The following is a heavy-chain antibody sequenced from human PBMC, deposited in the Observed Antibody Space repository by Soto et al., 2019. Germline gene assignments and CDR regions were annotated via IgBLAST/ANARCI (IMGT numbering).Heavy chain of an antibody. CDR3: AKDSIPRQGEQWAVSLGWYVDL. Sequence: EVQLLESGGGLVQPGGSLRLSCAASGFTFSSYAMSWVRQAPGKGLEWVSAISGSGGSTYYADSVKGRFTISRDNSKNTQQLQMNGLRAEDAAVSYCAKDSIPRQGEQWAVSLGWYVDLWGRGTLVTVSS. CDR2: ISGSGGST. D-gene: IGHD6-19*01. J-gene: IGHJ2*01. V-gene: IGHV3-23*01. CDR1: GFTFSSYA.